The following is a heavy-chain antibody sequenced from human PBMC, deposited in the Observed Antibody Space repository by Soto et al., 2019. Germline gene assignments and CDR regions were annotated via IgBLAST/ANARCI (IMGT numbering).Heavy chain of an antibody. V-gene: IGHV3-21*01. D-gene: IGHD4-17*01. CDR3: ARDTVTTKYYFDY. CDR1: GFTFSSYS. CDR2: ISSSSSYI. J-gene: IGHJ4*02. Sequence: PGGSLRLSCAASGFTFSSYSMNRVRQAPGKGLEWVSSISSSSSYIYYADSVKGRFTIARDNAKNSLYLQMNSLRAEDTAVYYCARDTVTTKYYFDYWGQGTLVTVSS.